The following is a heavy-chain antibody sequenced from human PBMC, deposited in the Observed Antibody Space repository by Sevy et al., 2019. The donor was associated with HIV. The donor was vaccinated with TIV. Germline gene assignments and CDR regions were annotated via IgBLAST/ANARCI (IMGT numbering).Heavy chain of an antibody. CDR1: GFSFSKYW. CDR2: IKEDGSQK. D-gene: IGHD3-9*01. V-gene: IGHV3-7*01. Sequence: GGSLRLSCAASGFSFSKYWMSWVRQAPGKGLEWVANIKEDGSQKNYLESVKGRFTISGDNAKNLLYLQMNNLRADDTAVYYCARDPDILSGYPSHYFDYWGQGTLVTVSS. J-gene: IGHJ4*02. CDR3: ARDPDILSGYPSHYFDY.